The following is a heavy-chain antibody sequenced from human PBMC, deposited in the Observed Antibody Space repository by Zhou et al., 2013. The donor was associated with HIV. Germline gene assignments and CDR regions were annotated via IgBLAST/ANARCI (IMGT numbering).Heavy chain of an antibody. CDR3: VHADRLLEERVEYLFLSWGRRVLSASSSSSILFQ. CDR2: ISGYNGNA. CDR1: GYTFSNFG. D-gene: IGHD6-6*01. V-gene: IGHV1-18*01. Sequence: QVQLVQSGPEVKKPGASLRVSCMTSGYTFSNFGVSWVRQAPGQGLEWLGWISGYNGNAHYAQKFQDRVSMTTDATTTTAHMELRSLRSDDTDHILFVHADRLLEERVEYLFLSWGRRVLSASSSSSILFQ. J-gene: IGHJ1*01.